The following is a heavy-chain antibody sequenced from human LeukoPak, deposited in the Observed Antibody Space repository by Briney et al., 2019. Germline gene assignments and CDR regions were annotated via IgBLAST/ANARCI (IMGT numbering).Heavy chain of an antibody. CDR2: INPSGGST. CDR3: ARGCSGGSCYSSDPVPDAFDI. Sequence: ASVKVSCKASGGTFSSYAISWVRQAPGQGLEWMGIINPSGGSTSYAQKFQGRVTMTRDTSTSTVYMELSSLRSEDTAVYYCARGCSGGSCYSSDPVPDAFDIWGQGTMVTVSS. J-gene: IGHJ3*02. V-gene: IGHV1-46*01. CDR1: GGTFSSYA. D-gene: IGHD2-15*01.